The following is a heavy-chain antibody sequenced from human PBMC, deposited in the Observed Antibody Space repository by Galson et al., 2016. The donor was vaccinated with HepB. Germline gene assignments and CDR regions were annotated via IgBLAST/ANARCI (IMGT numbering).Heavy chain of an antibody. J-gene: IGHJ6*02. D-gene: IGHD3-22*01. Sequence: GGTFNPYSLSWVRQAPGQGLEWMGAVIPAYAVSNYAQKFQGRVTITADKFTNTAYMELRSLTSEDTAVYYCARGGHESSGYFYADYYFYSMDVWGQGTTVTVSS. CDR1: GGTFNPYS. V-gene: IGHV1-69*17. CDR3: ARGGHESSGYFYADYYFYSMDV. CDR2: VIPAYAVS.